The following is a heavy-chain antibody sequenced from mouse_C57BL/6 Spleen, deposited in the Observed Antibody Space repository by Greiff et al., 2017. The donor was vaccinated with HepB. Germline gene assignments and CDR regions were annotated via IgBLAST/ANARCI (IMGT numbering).Heavy chain of an antibody. J-gene: IGHJ4*01. D-gene: IGHD1-1*01. CDR3: TRNPGFITTVVATGDYAMDY. Sequence: EVQLQQSGTVLARPGASVKMSCKTSGYTFTSYWMHWVKQRPGQGLEWIGAIYPGNSDTSYNQKFKGKAKLTAVTSASTAYMELSSLTNEDSAVYYCTRNPGFITTVVATGDYAMDYWGQGTSVTVSS. CDR2: IYPGNSDT. V-gene: IGHV1-5*01. CDR1: GYTFTSYW.